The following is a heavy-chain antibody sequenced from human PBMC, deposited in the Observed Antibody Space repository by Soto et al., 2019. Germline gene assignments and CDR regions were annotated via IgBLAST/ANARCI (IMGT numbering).Heavy chain of an antibody. CDR3: ARVAYVYGWIFDC. V-gene: IGHV3-7*01. Sequence: EEQLVESGGGLVQPGGSLRLSCAASGFTFSSYWMSWVRQPPGKGLEWVANIKQDGSEKYYVDSVKGRFTLSRDNAKNSLHLQMDSLRAEDTAMYFCARVAYVYGWIFDCWGQGTLVTVSS. J-gene: IGHJ4*01. CDR1: GFTFSSYW. CDR2: IKQDGSEK. D-gene: IGHD6-19*01.